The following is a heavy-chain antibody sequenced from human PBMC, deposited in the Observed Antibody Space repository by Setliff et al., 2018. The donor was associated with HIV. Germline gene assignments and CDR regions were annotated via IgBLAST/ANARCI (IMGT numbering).Heavy chain of an antibody. CDR3: ATTECRGADCPQMYDY. J-gene: IGHJ4*02. V-gene: IGHV4-34*01. CDR1: GGSFSGSY. Sequence: PSETLSLTCAVHGGSFSGSYWSWIRQPPGKGLEWIGELNHVGVTNHNPSLKSRVTISVEASKRQWSLKLNSVTAADTAVYYCATTECRGADCPQMYDYWGQGILVTVSS. CDR2: LNHVGVT. D-gene: IGHD2-21*02.